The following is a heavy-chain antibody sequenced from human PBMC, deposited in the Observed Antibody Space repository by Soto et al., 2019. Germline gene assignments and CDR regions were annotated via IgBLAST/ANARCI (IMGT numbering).Heavy chain of an antibody. Sequence: PSETLSLTCAVSGGSISSGGYSWSWIRQPPGKGLEWIGYIYHSGSTYYNPSLKSRVTISVDRSKNQFSLKLSSVTAADTAVYYWASGNYGGKNGLDYWGQGTLVTVSS. CDR2: IYHSGST. V-gene: IGHV4-30-2*01. CDR1: GGSISSGGYS. CDR3: ASGNYGGKNGLDY. J-gene: IGHJ4*02. D-gene: IGHD4-17*01.